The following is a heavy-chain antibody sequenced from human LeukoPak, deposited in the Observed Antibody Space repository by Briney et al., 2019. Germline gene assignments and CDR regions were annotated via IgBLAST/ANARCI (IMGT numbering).Heavy chain of an antibody. V-gene: IGHV3-7*01. D-gene: IGHD1-26*01. J-gene: IGHJ4*02. CDR3: ARAIGGELTDY. CDR1: GFTFSNAW. CDR2: IKQDGSEK. Sequence: GGSLRLSCAASGFTFSNAWMSWVRQAPGKGLEWVANIKQDGSEKYYVDSVKGRFTISRDNAKNSLYLQMNSLRAEDTAVYYCARAIGGELTDYWGQGTLVTVSS.